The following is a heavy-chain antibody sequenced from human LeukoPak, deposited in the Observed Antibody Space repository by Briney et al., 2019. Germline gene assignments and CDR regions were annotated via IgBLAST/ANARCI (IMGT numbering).Heavy chain of an antibody. J-gene: IGHJ4*02. CDR2: ISGSGAST. Sequence: GGALRLSCAASGFTFNSYGMSWVRQAPGEGLEWVSAISGSGASTYFADSVRGRFTISRDTSKNTLYLQMNSLRADDTAVYYCAKASYHDSSGPVGFFDYWGQGTLVTVSS. D-gene: IGHD3-22*01. CDR1: GFTFNSYG. CDR3: AKASYHDSSGPVGFFDY. V-gene: IGHV3-23*01.